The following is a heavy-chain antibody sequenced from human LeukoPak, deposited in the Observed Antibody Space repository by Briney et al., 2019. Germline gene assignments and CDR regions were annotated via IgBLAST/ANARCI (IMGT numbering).Heavy chain of an antibody. V-gene: IGHV4-30-4*01. J-gene: IGHJ3*01. D-gene: IGHD3-22*01. CDR2: IYYSGST. Sequence: ASQTPSLTCTVSGGSISSGDCYWSWIRQPPGKGLEWIVYIYYSGSTYYNPSLKSRVTISVDTSKNQFSLKLSSVTAADTAVYYCAREELRDSSGDAFDLWGQGTMVTVSS. CDR1: GGSISSGDCY. CDR3: AREELRDSSGDAFDL.